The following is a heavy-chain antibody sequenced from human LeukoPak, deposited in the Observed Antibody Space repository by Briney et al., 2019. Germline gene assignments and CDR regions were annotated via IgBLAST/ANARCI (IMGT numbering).Heavy chain of an antibody. CDR3: ARDRGYCSSTSCYRDFDY. CDR2: IYYSGST. J-gene: IGHJ4*02. D-gene: IGHD2-2*01. Sequence: SETLSLTCAVYGGSFSDYYLSWLRQPPGKGLEWIGYIYYSGSTYYNPSLKSRVTISVDTSKNQFSLKLSSVTAADTAVYYCARDRGYCSSTSCYRDFDYWGQGTLVTVSS. V-gene: IGHV4-30-4*08. CDR1: GGSFSDYY.